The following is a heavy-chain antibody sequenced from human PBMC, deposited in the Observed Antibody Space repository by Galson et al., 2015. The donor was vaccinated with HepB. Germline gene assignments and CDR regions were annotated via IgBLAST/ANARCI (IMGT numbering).Heavy chain of an antibody. V-gene: IGHV3-73*01. CDR2: IRSKANSYAT. Sequence: SLRLSCAASGFTFRSFAMSWVRQASGKGLEWVGRIRSKANSYATAYAASVKGRFTISRDDSKNTAYLQMNSLKTEDTAVYYCTRPSYGYSPGAFDIWGQGTMVTVSS. CDR1: GFTFRSFA. CDR3: TRPSYGYSPGAFDI. D-gene: IGHD5-18*01. J-gene: IGHJ3*02.